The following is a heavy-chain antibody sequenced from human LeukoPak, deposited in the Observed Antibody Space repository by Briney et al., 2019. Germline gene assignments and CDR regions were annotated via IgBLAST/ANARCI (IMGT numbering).Heavy chain of an antibody. CDR3: ARGDSIRRGPHFDN. V-gene: IGHV3-11*01. D-gene: IGHD2-21*01. Sequence: PGGSLRLSCAASGFTFSDYYMSWIRQAPGKGLEWISYISSSGTTVYYADSVKGRVTISRDNARNSLYLQMNSLRAEDTAVYYCARGDSIRRGPHFDNWGQGTLVIASS. J-gene: IGHJ4*02. CDR2: ISSSGTTV. CDR1: GFTFSDYY.